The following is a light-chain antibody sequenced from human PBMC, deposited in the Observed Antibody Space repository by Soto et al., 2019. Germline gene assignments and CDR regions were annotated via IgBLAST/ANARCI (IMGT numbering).Light chain of an antibody. CDR1: QTVSSY. CDR2: DTS. Sequence: EIVLTQSPATPSLSPGERATLSCRASQTVSSYLAWYQQKPGQAPRLLIHDTSYRATGIPARFSGSGSGTDFTLTISSLEPEDFAVYYCQQRSDWPITFGQGTRLEIK. V-gene: IGKV3-11*01. J-gene: IGKJ5*01. CDR3: QQRSDWPIT.